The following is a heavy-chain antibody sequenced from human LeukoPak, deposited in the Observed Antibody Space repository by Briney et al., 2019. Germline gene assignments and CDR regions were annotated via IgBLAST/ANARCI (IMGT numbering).Heavy chain of an antibody. V-gene: IGHV4-39*07. D-gene: IGHD2-21*01. CDR2: IYYSGST. Sequence: PSETLSLTCTVSGGSISSSSYYWGWIRQPPGKGLEWIGSIYYSGSTYYNPSLKSRVTISVDTSKNQFSLKLSSVTAADTAVYYCAREQASWNWFDPWGQGTLVTVSS. CDR1: GGSISSSSYY. CDR3: AREQASWNWFDP. J-gene: IGHJ5*02.